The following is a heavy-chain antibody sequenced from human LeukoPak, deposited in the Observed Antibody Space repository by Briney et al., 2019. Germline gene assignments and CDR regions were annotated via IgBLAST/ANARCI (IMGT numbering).Heavy chain of an antibody. CDR1: GYTFTDYY. D-gene: IGHD3-22*01. J-gene: IGHJ3*02. CDR2: INPNSGGT. V-gene: IGHV1-2*04. Sequence: ASVKVSCKASGYTFTDYYFHWVRQAPGQGLEWMGWINPNSGGTNYAQKFQGWVTMTRDTSISTAYMELGRLRSDDTAVYYCARVKSRYRHYYDSSGYAFDIWGQGTMVTVSS. CDR3: ARVKSRYRHYYDSSGYAFDI.